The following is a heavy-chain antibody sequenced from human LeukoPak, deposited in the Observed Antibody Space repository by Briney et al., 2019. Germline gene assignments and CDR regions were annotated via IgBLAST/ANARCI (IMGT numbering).Heavy chain of an antibody. CDR3: ARAVYYSNYLGY. J-gene: IGHJ4*01. D-gene: IGHD3-10*01. V-gene: IGHV3-74*01. Sequence: GGSLRLSCAASGFTFSSYWMHWVRQAPGKGLVWVSRINSDGSSTNYADSVKGRFTISRDNAKNTLYLQMNSLRAEDTAMYYCARAVYYSNYLGYWGQGTLVTVSP. CDR2: INSDGSST. CDR1: GFTFSSYW.